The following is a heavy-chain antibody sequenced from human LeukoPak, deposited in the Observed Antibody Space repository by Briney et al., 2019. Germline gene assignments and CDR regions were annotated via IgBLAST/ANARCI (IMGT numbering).Heavy chain of an antibody. D-gene: IGHD6-19*01. Sequence: GESLKISCKVSGYSFSTYWIGWVRQMPGKGLVWMGIIYPGDSDTRYSPSFQGQVTISADKSISTAYLQWSSLKASDTAMYYCARSSGSGSSFFDFWGQGTLVTVSS. V-gene: IGHV5-51*01. J-gene: IGHJ4*02. CDR2: IYPGDSDT. CDR1: GYSFSTYW. CDR3: ARSSGSGSSFFDF.